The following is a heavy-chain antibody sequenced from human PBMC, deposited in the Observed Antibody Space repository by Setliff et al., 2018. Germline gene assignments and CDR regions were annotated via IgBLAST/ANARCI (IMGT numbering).Heavy chain of an antibody. CDR2: INRRGST. V-gene: IGHV4-61*09. Sequence: SETLSLTCTVSGGSVNSGYDNWNWLRQPAGKGLEWIGHINRRGSTNFTPSLKSRVTISLDTSKNQFSLNLTSVTAADTAVYYCARGTFDTSGYFPYPIGYWGQGTLVTVSS. CDR1: GGSVNSGYDN. J-gene: IGHJ4*02. D-gene: IGHD3-22*01. CDR3: ARGTFDTSGYFPYPIGY.